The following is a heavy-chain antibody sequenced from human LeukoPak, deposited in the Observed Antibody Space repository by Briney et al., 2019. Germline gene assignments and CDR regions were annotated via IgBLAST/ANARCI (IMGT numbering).Heavy chain of an antibody. CDR1: GYTFTGYY. CDR2: INPNSGGT. CDR3: AVHDFYSGGYYFDY. J-gene: IGHJ4*02. V-gene: IGHV1-2*02. Sequence: ASVKVSCKASGYTFTGYYMHWVRQAPGQGLEWMGWINPNSGGTNYAQKFQGRVTMTTDTPTSTAYMDLRSLRSDDTAVYYCAVHDFYSGGYYFDYWGQGTLVTVSS. D-gene: IGHD3-3*01.